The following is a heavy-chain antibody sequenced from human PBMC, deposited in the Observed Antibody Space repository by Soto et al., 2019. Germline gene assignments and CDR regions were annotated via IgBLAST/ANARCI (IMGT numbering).Heavy chain of an antibody. CDR3: ARDTVGGVATMIGDY. CDR1: GFTFSSYA. CDR2: ISYDGSNK. D-gene: IGHD5-12*01. V-gene: IGHV3-30-3*01. Sequence: QVQLVESGGGVAQPGRSLRLSCAASGFTFSSYAMHWVRQAPGKGLEWVAVISYDGSNKYYADSVKGRFTISRDNSKNTLYLQMNSLRAEDTAVYYCARDTVGGVATMIGDYWGQGTLVTVSS. J-gene: IGHJ4*02.